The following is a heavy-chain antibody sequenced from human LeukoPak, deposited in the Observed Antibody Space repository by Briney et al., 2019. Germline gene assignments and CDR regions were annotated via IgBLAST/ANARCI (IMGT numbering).Heavy chain of an antibody. CDR2: INLNSGGT. V-gene: IGHV1-2*02. J-gene: IGHJ5*02. CDR1: GYSFSCYY. CDR3: ARGGTICSGGACYLNWLDP. Sequence: AAVTVSRTASGYSFSCYYIHWMRQAPAQGLEWVGWINLNSGGTNYAHKFQGRGTMTSDTSISTAYLDLSSLTSDDTAVYYCARGGTICSGGACYLNWLDPWGQGTLVTVSS. D-gene: IGHD2-15*01.